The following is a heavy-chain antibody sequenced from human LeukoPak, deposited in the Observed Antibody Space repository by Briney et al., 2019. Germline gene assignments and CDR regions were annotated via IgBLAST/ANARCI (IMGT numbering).Heavy chain of an antibody. J-gene: IGHJ4*02. CDR3: AREGYSSSWYVDY. CDR2: IYYSGST. Sequence: SETLSLTCTVSGGSISSYYWSWIRQPPGKGLEWIGYIYYSGSTNYNPSLKSRVTISVDTSKNQFSLKLSSVTAADTAVYYCAREGYSSSWYVDYWGQGTLVTVSS. D-gene: IGHD6-13*01. CDR1: GGSISSYY. V-gene: IGHV4-59*01.